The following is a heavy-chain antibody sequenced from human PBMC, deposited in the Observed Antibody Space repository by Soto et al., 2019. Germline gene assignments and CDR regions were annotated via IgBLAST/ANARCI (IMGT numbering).Heavy chain of an antibody. CDR3: VRAECTSCYGFRH. V-gene: IGHV3-48*01. D-gene: IGHD2-2*01. CDR2: IRSGSDVI. J-gene: IGHJ1*01. Sequence: PGGSLRLSCAASGFSFSTYTMNWVRQAPGKGLEWVSYIRSGSDVIYYADSVQGRFTVSRDNAKNSLYLQMDSLRAEDTAVYYCVRAECTSCYGFRHWGQGTLVTVSS. CDR1: GFSFSTYT.